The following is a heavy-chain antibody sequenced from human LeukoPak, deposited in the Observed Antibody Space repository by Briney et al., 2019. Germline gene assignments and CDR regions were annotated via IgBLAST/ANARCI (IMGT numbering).Heavy chain of an antibody. CDR1: GVSISGYY. CDR3: ARTTEGGYTYDYFYYYNMDV. V-gene: IGHV4-59*01. J-gene: IGHJ6*03. Sequence: PSETLSLTCTVSGVSISGYYWTWVRQSPDMGLEWIAYIYYSGSTNYNPSLKSRVTISVDTSKNQFSLKLSSVTAADTAVYYCARTTEGGYTYDYFYYYNMDVWGKGTTVTISS. CDR2: IYYSGST. D-gene: IGHD5-18*01.